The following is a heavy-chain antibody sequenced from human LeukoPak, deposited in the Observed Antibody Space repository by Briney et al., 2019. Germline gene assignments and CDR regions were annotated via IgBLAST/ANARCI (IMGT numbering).Heavy chain of an antibody. CDR1: GGSISSGGYS. CDR2: IYHSGST. Sequence: TSETLSLTCAVSGGSISSGGYSWSWIRQPPGKGLEWIGYIYHSGSTYYNPSLESRVTISVDRSKNQFSLKLSSVTAADTAVYYCARTYYDILTGHHNWFDPWGQGTLVTVSS. CDR3: ARTYYDILTGHHNWFDP. V-gene: IGHV4-30-2*01. D-gene: IGHD3-9*01. J-gene: IGHJ5*02.